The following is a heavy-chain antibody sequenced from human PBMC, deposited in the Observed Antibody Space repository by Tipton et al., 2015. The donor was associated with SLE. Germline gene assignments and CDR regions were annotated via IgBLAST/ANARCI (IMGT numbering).Heavy chain of an antibody. J-gene: IGHJ4*02. CDR1: GGSISSTYYY. Sequence: TLSLTCTVSGGSISSTYYYWGWIRQPPGKGLEWIGNIYYTGTTSHNPSLKSRVTISVDTSKNQFSLKLSSVTAADTAIYYCARLGVFRPYWGQGVQVTVSS. CDR2: IYYTGTT. D-gene: IGHD6-6*01. CDR3: ARLGVFRPY. V-gene: IGHV4-39*01.